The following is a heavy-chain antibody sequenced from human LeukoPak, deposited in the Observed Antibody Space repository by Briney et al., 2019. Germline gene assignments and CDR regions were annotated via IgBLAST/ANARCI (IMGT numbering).Heavy chain of an antibody. CDR2: INSDGGST. CDR3: ARLRSSSWYGFTNTGYYFDY. Sequence: GGSLRLSCVASGFTFSSYWIHWVRQAPGKGLVWVSRINSDGGSTDYADSVKGRFTISRDNAKNTVYLQMNSLRAEDTAVYYCARLRSSSWYGFTNTGYYFDYWGQGTLVTVSS. D-gene: IGHD6-13*01. J-gene: IGHJ4*02. CDR1: GFTFSSYW. V-gene: IGHV3-74*01.